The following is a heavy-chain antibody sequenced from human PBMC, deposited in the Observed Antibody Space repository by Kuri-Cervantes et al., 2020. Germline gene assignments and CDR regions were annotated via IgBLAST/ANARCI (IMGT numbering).Heavy chain of an antibody. CDR3: ARVYRQQLVRSLVNPDRLYYYYYYMDV. CDR1: GYSFTNFG. D-gene: IGHD6-13*01. V-gene: IGHV1-8*02. CDR2: FDPEDGET. J-gene: IGHJ6*03. Sequence: ASVKVSCKASGYSFTNFGIIWVRQASGKGLEWMGSFDPEDGETIYAQKFQGRVTMTRNTSISTACMELSSLRSEDTAVYYCARVYRQQLVRSLVNPDRLYYYYYYMDVWGKGTTVTVSS.